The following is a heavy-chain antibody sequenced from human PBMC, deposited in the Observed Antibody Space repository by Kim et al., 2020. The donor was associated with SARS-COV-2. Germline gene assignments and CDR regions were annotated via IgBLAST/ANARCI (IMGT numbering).Heavy chain of an antibody. CDR3: LGYSGYDWRRGYSYGYSEASVEWFDP. CDR2: IKSKTDGGTT. J-gene: IGHJ5*02. CDR1: GFTFSNAW. V-gene: IGHV3-15*01. Sequence: GGSLRLSCAASGFTFSNAWMSWVRQAPGKGLEWVGRIKSKTDGGTTDYAAPVKGRFTISRDDSKNTLYLQMNSLKTEDTAVYYCLGYSGYDWRRGYSYGYSEASVEWFDPRGQGTLVTVSS. D-gene: IGHD5-18*01.